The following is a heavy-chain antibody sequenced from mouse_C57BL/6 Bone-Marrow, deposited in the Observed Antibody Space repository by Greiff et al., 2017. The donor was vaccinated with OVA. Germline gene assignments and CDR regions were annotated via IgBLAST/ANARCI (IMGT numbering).Heavy chain of an antibody. CDR3: ARSPYYGSSPYGYFDV. CDR2: INPNNGGT. Sequence: EVQLQQSGPELVKPGASVKISCKASGYTFTDYYMNWVQQSHGKSLEWIGDINPNNGGTSYNQKFKGKATLTVDKSSSTAYMELRSLTSEDSAVYYCARSPYYGSSPYGYFDVWGTGTTVTVSS. J-gene: IGHJ1*03. D-gene: IGHD1-1*01. CDR1: GYTFTDYY. V-gene: IGHV1-26*01.